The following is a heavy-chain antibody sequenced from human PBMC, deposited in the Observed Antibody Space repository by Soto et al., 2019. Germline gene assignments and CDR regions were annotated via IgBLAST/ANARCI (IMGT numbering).Heavy chain of an antibody. V-gene: IGHV3-21*02. Sequence: EVQLVESGGGPVKPGGSLRLSCAASGFTFSRYTMSWVRQAPGKGLEWVSSISTSSSYIYYADSVKGRFTISRDNAKNSLYLQMNSLRAEDTAVYYCARDPLGYCSGGSCYWDYWGQGTLATVSS. CDR2: ISTSSSYI. CDR3: ARDPLGYCSGGSCYWDY. D-gene: IGHD2-15*01. CDR1: GFTFSRYT. J-gene: IGHJ4*02.